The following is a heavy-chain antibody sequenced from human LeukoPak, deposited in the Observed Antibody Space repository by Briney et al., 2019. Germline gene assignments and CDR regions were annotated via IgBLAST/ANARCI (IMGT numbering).Heavy chain of an antibody. J-gene: IGHJ6*02. CDR2: ISAYNGNT. Sequence: GASVKVSCKASGYTFTSYGISWVRQAPGQGLEWMGWISAYNGNTNYAQKLQGKVTMTTDTSTSTAYMELRSLRSDDTAVYYCARDTYYYDSSGYSPFYYYYYGMDVWGQGTTVTVSS. V-gene: IGHV1-18*01. CDR1: GYTFTSYG. CDR3: ARDTYYYDSSGYSPFYYYYYGMDV. D-gene: IGHD3-22*01.